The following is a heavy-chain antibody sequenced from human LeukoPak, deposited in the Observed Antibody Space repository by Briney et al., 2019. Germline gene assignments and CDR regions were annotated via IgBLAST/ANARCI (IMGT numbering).Heavy chain of an antibody. CDR2: INPNSGGT. CDR1: GYTFTGYF. D-gene: IGHD6-25*01. CDR3: ARGRPGDYFDY. J-gene: IGHJ4*02. Sequence: ASVKVSCKASGYTFTGYFMHWVRQAPGQGLEWMGWINPNSGGTSYLQNFQGRVTMTRDTSISTAYMDLSRLRSDDTAVYYCARGRPGDYFDYWAQGTLVTVSS. V-gene: IGHV1-2*02.